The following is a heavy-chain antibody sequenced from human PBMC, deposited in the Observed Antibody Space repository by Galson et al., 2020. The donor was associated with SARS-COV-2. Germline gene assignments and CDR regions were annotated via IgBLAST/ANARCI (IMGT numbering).Heavy chain of an antibody. J-gene: IGHJ4*02. Sequence: SETLSLTCTVSGGSISSSSYYWGWIRQPPGKGLGWIGSIYYSGSTYYNPSLKSRVTISVDTSKNQFSLKLSSVTAADTAVYYCARGRYSSGWYNRVGPQQYLFDYWGQGTLVTVSS. CDR1: GGSISSSSYY. V-gene: IGHV4-39*01. CDR2: IYYSGST. CDR3: ARGRYSSGWYNRVGPQQYLFDY. D-gene: IGHD6-19*01.